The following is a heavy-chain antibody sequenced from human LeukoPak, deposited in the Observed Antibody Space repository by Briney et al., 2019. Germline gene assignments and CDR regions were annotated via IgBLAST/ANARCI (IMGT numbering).Heavy chain of an antibody. CDR3: AREGDGYKGVYAFDI. J-gene: IGHJ3*02. D-gene: IGHD5-24*01. Sequence: GGSLRLSCAASGFTFSSYAMSWVRQAPGKGLEWVSSISSTSSYMSYADSTKGRFTISRDNAKNSLYLQMNTLRAEDAAVYYCAREGDGYKGVYAFDIWGQGTLVTVSS. V-gene: IGHV3-21*01. CDR2: ISSTSSYM. CDR1: GFTFSSYA.